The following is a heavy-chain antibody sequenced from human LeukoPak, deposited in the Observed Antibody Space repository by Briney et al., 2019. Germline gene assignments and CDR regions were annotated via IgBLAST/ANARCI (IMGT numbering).Heavy chain of an antibody. V-gene: IGHV3-73*01. D-gene: IGHD3-22*01. Sequence: PGGPLKLSCAASGFTFSGSAMHWVRPASGKGLEWVGRIRSKANSYATAYAASVKGRFTISRDDSKNTAYLQMNSLKTEDTAVYYCTRGYYESSGYCTPYWGQGTLVTVSS. CDR3: TRGYYESSGYCTPY. CDR2: IRSKANSYAT. J-gene: IGHJ4*02. CDR1: GFTFSGSA.